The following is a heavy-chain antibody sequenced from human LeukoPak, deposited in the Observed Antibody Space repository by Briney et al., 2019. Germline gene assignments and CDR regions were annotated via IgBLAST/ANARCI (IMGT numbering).Heavy chain of an antibody. D-gene: IGHD3-22*01. J-gene: IGHJ4*02. CDR2: IYTSGST. CDR3: ARVVAGDYDGSGYYSDYFDY. V-gene: IGHV4-4*07. CDR1: GGSISSYY. Sequence: PSETLSLTCTVSGGSISSYYWSWIRQPAGKGLEYIGRIYTSGSTIYNPSLKSRVTMSVATSKNQFSLRLSSVTAADTAVYYCARVVAGDYDGSGYYSDYFDYWGQGTLVTVSS.